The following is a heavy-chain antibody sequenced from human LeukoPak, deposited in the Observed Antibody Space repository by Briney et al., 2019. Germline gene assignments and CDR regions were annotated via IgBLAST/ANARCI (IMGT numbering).Heavy chain of an antibody. V-gene: IGHV3-64*04. J-gene: IGHJ4*02. CDR1: GFTFSDYA. D-gene: IGHD5-18*01. CDR2: INSNGVST. Sequence: GGSLRLSCSASGFTFSDYALHWVRQAPGKGLEYVSAINSNGVSTYYADSVKGRFTISRDNSKNTLYLQMNSLRAEDTAVYYCAKIREGGLQLWAPLDYWGQGTLVTVSS. CDR3: AKIREGGLQLWAPLDY.